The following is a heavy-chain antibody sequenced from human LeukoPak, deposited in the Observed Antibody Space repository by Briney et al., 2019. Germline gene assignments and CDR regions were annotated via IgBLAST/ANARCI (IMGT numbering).Heavy chain of an antibody. CDR1: AFTFSSYW. CDR2: INQDGREK. V-gene: IGHV3-7*01. Sequence: GGSLRLSCAAPAFTFSSYWMSWVRQGPGKGLEWVANINQDGREKHYLDSVKGRFTISRDNAKNSLYLQMNSLRAEDTAVYYCARGGSSGSFDYWGQGTLVTVSS. D-gene: IGHD6-19*01. J-gene: IGHJ4*02. CDR3: ARGGSSGSFDY.